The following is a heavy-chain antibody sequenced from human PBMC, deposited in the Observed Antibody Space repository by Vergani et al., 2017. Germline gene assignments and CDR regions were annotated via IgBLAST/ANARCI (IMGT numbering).Heavy chain of an antibody. CDR2: IIPIFGTA. CDR3: ARDLQADTATTPRKFAPSYYYYYGMDV. J-gene: IGHJ6*02. CDR1: GGTFSSYA. D-gene: IGHD5-18*01. V-gene: IGHV1-69*01. Sequence: QVQLVQSGAEVKKPGSSVKVSCKASGGTFSSYAISWVRQAPGQGLEWMGGIIPIFGTANYAQKFQGRVTITADESTSTAYMELSSLRSEDTAVYYCARDLQADTATTPRKFAPSYYYYYGMDVWGQGTTVTVSS.